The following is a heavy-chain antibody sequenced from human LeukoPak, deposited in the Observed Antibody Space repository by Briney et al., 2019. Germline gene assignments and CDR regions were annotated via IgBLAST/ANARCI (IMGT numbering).Heavy chain of an antibody. CDR2: INPSGGST. V-gene: IGHV1-46*01. Sequence: ASVKVSCKASGHTFTNYHMHWARQAPGQGLEWMGIINPSGGSTSYAQKFQGRVTMTRDPSTSTVYMELSSLRSEDTAVFYCARDSGVANYYFDFWGQGTLVTVSS. CDR3: ARDSGVANYYFDF. D-gene: IGHD2-8*01. CDR1: GHTFTNYH. J-gene: IGHJ4*02.